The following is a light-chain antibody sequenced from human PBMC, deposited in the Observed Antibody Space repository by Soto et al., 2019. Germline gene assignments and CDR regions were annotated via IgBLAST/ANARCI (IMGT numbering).Light chain of an antibody. V-gene: IGKV3-15*01. CDR3: QQHNSGPG. Sequence: IVMTQCPATLSVSPGEIATLSCRASQRGSSNLAWYQQKPGQDPRLLIYGASTSATGIPARFSGSGSGTEFTLTISSRHSEDCAVYYRQQHNSGPGFGQGTKVEIK. CDR1: QRGSSN. J-gene: IGKJ1*01. CDR2: GAS.